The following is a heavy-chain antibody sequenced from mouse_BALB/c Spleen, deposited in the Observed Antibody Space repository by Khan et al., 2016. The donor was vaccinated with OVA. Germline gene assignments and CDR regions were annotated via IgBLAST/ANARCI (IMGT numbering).Heavy chain of an antibody. D-gene: IGHD2-1*01. Sequence: QVRLQQSGAELMKPGASVKISCKATGYIFSSYWIEWVKQRPGHGLEWIGEILPGSDSTNYNEKFKGKATFTAETSSNTAYMQLSSLTSEDSAVYYCARYGNHWNFDVWGAGTTVTVSS. CDR1: GYIFSSYW. CDR2: ILPGSDST. J-gene: IGHJ1*01. CDR3: ARYGNHWNFDV. V-gene: IGHV1-9*01.